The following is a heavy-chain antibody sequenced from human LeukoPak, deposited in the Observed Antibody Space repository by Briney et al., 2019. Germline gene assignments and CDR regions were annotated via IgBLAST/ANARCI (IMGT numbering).Heavy chain of an antibody. J-gene: IGHJ4*02. V-gene: IGHV3-74*01. CDR3: ARGGYSSGLDY. Sequence: GGSLRLSCVASDFGSHHMHWVRQAPGKGLVWVSRVSTDGIGTAYADSVKGRFTISRDNAKNTVYLQMNSLRAGDTAVYYCARGGYSSGLDYWGQGTLATVSS. CDR2: VSTDGIGT. D-gene: IGHD6-19*01. CDR1: DFGSHH.